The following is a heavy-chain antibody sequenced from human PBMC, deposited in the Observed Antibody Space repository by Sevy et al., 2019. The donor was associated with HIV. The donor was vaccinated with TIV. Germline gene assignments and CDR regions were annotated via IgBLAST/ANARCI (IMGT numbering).Heavy chain of an antibody. CDR2: ISFDENIE. Sequence: EGSLRLSCAASGFAFNTFGMHWVRRAPGKGLEWVAFISFDENIEYYADSVKGRFTISRDNSKNMSYLQMNSLRAEDMAMYYCARDPYCSTSRCYNWIDPWGQGTLVTVSS. CDR1: GFAFNTFG. CDR3: ARDPYCSTSRCYNWIDP. V-gene: IGHV3-33*01. J-gene: IGHJ5*02. D-gene: IGHD2-2*01.